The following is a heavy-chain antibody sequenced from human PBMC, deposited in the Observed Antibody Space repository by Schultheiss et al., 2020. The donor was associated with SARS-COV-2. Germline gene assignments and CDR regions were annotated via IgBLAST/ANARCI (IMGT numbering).Heavy chain of an antibody. Sequence: SETLSLTCAVSGYSISSGYYWSWIRQHPGKGLEWIGRIYTSGSTNYNPSLKSRVTISVDTSKNQFSLKLSSVTAADTAVYYCASLPYYYYGMDVWGQGTTVTVSS. J-gene: IGHJ6*02. CDR1: GYSISSGYY. V-gene: IGHV4-38-2*01. CDR2: IYTSGST. CDR3: ASLPYYYYGMDV.